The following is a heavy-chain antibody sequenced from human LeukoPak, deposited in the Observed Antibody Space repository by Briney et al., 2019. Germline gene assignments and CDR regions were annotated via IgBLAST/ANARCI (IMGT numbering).Heavy chain of an antibody. CDR2: TYLSGNT. Sequence: PSETLSLTCSVSGASINSYYWNWIRQPPGEGLEWIGNTYLSGNTNYNPSLKGRVTISLDTSKSQFSLKMSSVTAADTAVHYCAKDWELGSWGQGTLVTVSS. CDR3: AKDWELGS. V-gene: IGHV4-59*01. D-gene: IGHD1-26*01. J-gene: IGHJ5*02. CDR1: GASINSYY.